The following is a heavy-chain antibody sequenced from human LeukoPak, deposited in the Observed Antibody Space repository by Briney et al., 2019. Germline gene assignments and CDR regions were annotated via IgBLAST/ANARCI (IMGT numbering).Heavy chain of an antibody. V-gene: IGHV4-34*01. CDR2: INHSGST. Sequence: SETLSLTCAVYGGSFSGYYWSWIRQPPGKGLGWIGEINHSGSTNYNPSLKSRVTISVDTSKNQFSLKLSSVTAADTAVYYCARALALRFDPWGQGTLVTVSS. D-gene: IGHD2/OR15-2a*01. J-gene: IGHJ5*02. CDR3: ARALALRFDP. CDR1: GGSFSGYY.